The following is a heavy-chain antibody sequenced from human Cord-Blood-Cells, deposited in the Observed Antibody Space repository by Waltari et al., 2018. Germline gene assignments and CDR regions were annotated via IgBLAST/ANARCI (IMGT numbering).Heavy chain of an antibody. CDR2: IDPSSGGT. V-gene: IGHV1-2*02. D-gene: IGHD2-15*01. CDR3: ASCGGRGFDY. Sequence: QVQLVQSGAEVKTPGASVKVSCKASGYTFTGYYMHWVRQAPGQGLEWMGWIDPSSGGTNSAQKFQGRVTITRDTSISTAYMGLGRLRSDDTAVYYCASCGGRGFDYWGQGTLVTVSS. J-gene: IGHJ4*02. CDR1: GYTFTGYY.